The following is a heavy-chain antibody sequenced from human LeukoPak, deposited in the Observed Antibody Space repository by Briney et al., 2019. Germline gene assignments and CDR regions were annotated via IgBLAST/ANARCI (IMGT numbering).Heavy chain of an antibody. D-gene: IGHD6-13*01. CDR1: GYTFTGYY. CDR3: ARDEYSSSWYGWPINPYYYYYMDV. CDR2: INPNSGGT. V-gene: IGHV1-2*02. Sequence: RASVKVSCKASGYTFTGYYMHWVRQAPGQGLEWMGWINPNSGGTNYAQKFQGRVTMTRDTSISTAYMELSRLRSDDTAVYYCARDEYSSSWYGWPINPYYYYYMDVWGKGTTVTISS. J-gene: IGHJ6*03.